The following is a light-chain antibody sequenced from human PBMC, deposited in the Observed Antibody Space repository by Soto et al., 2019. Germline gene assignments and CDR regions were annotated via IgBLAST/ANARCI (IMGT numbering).Light chain of an antibody. J-gene: IGKJ5*01. CDR1: QDISSD. Sequence: DIQLTQSPSFLSASVGDRVTITCRASQDISSDLAWYQQKPGEAPKLLIYDTSTLQRGVPLRFSGRGSGTEFTLTISRLQPEDFATYSCQQLKSYPITFGQGTRLDIK. CDR2: DTS. V-gene: IGKV1-9*01. CDR3: QQLKSYPIT.